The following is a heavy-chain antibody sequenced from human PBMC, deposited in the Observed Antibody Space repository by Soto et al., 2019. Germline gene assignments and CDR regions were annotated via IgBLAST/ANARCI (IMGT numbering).Heavy chain of an antibody. CDR1: GDRVSSNSAA. CDR3: ARGHDYGGSYLDY. Sequence: SQTLSLTCAISGDRVSSNSAAWTWIRQSPSRGLEWLGRTYYRSKWYNDYAVSVKGRIAINPDTSKNQFSLQLSSVTPEDTAVYYCARGHDYGGSYLDYWGRGTLVTVSS. J-gene: IGHJ4*02. CDR2: TYYRSKWYN. V-gene: IGHV6-1*01. D-gene: IGHD4-17*01.